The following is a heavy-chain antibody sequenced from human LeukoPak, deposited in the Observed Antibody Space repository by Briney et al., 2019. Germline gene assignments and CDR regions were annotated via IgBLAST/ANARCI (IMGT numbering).Heavy chain of an antibody. V-gene: IGHV4-30-4*08. CDR1: GGSISSGDYY. D-gene: IGHD6-13*01. Sequence: PSETLSLTCTVSGGSISSGDYYWSWIRQPPGKGRGWIGYIYYSGSTYYNPSLKSRVTISVDTSKNQFSLKLSSVTAADTAVYYCARDEAAGLGSFDYWGQGTLVTVSS. CDR2: IYYSGST. CDR3: ARDEAAGLGSFDY. J-gene: IGHJ4*02.